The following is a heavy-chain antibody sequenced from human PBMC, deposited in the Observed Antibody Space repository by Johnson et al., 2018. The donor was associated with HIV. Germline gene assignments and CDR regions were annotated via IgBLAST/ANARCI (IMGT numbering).Heavy chain of an antibody. CDR3: AKDTYSIIHAFDI. D-gene: IGHD6-13*01. CDR1: GFTFSSYS. Sequence: VQLVESGGGVVQPGRSLRLSCAASGFTFSSYSMHWVRQAPGKGLEWVSGISWNSGSIAYADSVKGRFTISRDNAKNSLYVQMNSLRAEDTAVYYCAKDTYSIIHAFDIWGQGTMVTVSS. J-gene: IGHJ3*02. CDR2: ISWNSGSI. V-gene: IGHV3-9*01.